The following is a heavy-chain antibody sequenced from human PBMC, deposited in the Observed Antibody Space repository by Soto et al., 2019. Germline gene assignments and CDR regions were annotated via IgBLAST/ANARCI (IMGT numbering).Heavy chain of an antibody. D-gene: IGHD2-15*01. CDR1: GYNFTSYG. CDR3: ARDGIEDIVVVVAAIGHNWFDP. CDR2: ISAYNGNT. V-gene: IGHV1-18*01. J-gene: IGHJ5*02. Sequence: ASVKVSCKASGYNFTSYGISWVRQAPGQGLEWMGWISAYNGNTNYAQKLQGRVTMTTDTSTSTAYMELRSLRSDDTAVYYCARDGIEDIVVVVAAIGHNWFDPWGQGTLVTVSS.